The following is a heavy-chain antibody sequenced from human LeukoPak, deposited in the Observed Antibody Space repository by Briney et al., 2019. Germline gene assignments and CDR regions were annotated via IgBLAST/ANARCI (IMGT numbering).Heavy chain of an antibody. CDR2: IYHSGST. V-gene: IGHV4-39*07. CDR3: AREGITMIENWFDP. D-gene: IGHD3-22*01. J-gene: IGHJ5*02. CDR1: GVSISSSNSY. Sequence: PSETLSLTCTVSGVSISSSNSYWGWIRQPPGKGLEWIGSIYHSGSTYYNPSLKSRVTIPVDTSKNQFSLKLSSVTAADTAVYYCAREGITMIENWFDPWGQGTLVTVSS.